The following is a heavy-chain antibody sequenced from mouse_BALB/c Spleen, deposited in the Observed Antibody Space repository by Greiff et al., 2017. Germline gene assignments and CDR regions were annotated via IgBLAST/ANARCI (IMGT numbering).Heavy chain of an antibody. D-gene: IGHD1-2*01. V-gene: IGHV14-3*02. CDR1: GFNIKDTY. CDR3: ASPDYYGYVGYFDY. Sequence: VQLQQSGAELVKPGASVKLSCTASGFNIKDTYMHWVKQRPEQGLEWIGRIDPANGNTKYDPKFQGKATITADTSYNTAYLQLSSLTSEDTAVYYCASPDYYGYVGYFDYWGQGTTLTVSS. CDR2: IDPANGNT. J-gene: IGHJ2*01.